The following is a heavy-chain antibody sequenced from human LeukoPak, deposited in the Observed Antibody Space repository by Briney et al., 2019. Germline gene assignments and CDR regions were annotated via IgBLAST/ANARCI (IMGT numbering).Heavy chain of an antibody. Sequence: GGSLRLSCAASGFTFSSYSMNWVRQAPGKGLEWVSSISSSSSNIYYADSVKGRFTISRDDAKNLLYLDMNSLRAEDTAVYYCARGHTAVTRHFDFWGQGTLVTVSS. CDR3: ARGHTAVTRHFDF. CDR1: GFTFSSYS. CDR2: ISSSSSNI. J-gene: IGHJ4*02. D-gene: IGHD4-17*01. V-gene: IGHV3-21*01.